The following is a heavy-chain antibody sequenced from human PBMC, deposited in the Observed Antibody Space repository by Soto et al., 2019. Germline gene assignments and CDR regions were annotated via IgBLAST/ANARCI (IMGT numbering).Heavy chain of an antibody. Sequence: SGPTLVNPTETLTLTCTFSGFSLSTSGEGVGWIRQPPGKALEWLALIYWNDDKRYSPSLESRLTVTKDTSKNQVVLTMTNMDPESTATYSCAHRRSVYSYGYRKDWFDPWGQGNLVTVAS. CDR1: GFSLSTSGEG. V-gene: IGHV2-5*01. CDR3: AHRRSVYSYGYRKDWFDP. CDR2: IYWNDDK. J-gene: IGHJ5*02. D-gene: IGHD5-18*01.